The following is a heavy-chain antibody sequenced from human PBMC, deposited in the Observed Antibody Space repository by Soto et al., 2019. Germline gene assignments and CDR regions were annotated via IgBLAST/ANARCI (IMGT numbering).Heavy chain of an antibody. J-gene: IGHJ4*02. D-gene: IGHD6-13*01. CDR2: ISVGGGGT. CDR3: AKDPLGEQQLDFWGAHRRDYFAS. V-gene: IGHV3-23*01. CDR1: GFKCGGFA. Sequence: GRSMRVPCAALGFKCGGFARSWVGQAPGKGLASHSGISVGGGGTYYADSVKGRFTISRDDSKNTLYLQMDSLRAEDTALYYCAKDPLGEQQLDFWGAHRRDYFASRRQGTLDTVSS.